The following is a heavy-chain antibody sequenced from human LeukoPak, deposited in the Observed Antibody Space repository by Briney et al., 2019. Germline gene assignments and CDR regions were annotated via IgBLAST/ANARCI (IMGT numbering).Heavy chain of an antibody. Sequence: GGSLRLSCAASGFTFSSYSMNWVRQAPGKGLEWVSSISSSSSYIYYADSVKGRFTISRDNSKNSLYLQMNSLRAEDTAVYYCARWVAAAGTGFDLGGEGTRVTVP. CDR1: GFTFSSYS. J-gene: IGHJ4*02. D-gene: IGHD6-13*01. V-gene: IGHV3-21*01. CDR2: ISSSSSYI. CDR3: ARWVAAAGTGFDL.